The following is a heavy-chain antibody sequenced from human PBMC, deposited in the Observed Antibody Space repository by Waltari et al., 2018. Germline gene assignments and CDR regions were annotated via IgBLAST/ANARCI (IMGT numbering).Heavy chain of an antibody. J-gene: IGHJ3*02. Sequence: QVHLQESGPGLVEPSETLSLTCSISGDSVKNFHRSWIRQSAGKGLEWIGRMHTSGSTKYNPSLESRVTLSLDTSKNHFSLKLRSVIAADTAIYYCARDEPISASFDIWGQGTLVIVSS. CDR3: ARDEPISASFDI. CDR2: MHTSGST. D-gene: IGHD2-15*01. CDR1: GDSVKNFH. V-gene: IGHV4-4*07.